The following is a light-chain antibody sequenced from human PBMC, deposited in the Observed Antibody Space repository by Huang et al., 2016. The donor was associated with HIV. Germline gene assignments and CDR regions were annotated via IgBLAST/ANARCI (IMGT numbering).Light chain of an antibody. CDR1: RSVSTN. Sequence: EIVMTQSPATLSVSPRERVTLSCRANRSVSTNLAWYQQRPGQAPRLLIYGSSTRAPGIPARFSGSGSGTDFSLTISSLQSEDFALYYCHQYNNWLLSFGGGTRVDI. CDR3: HQYNNWLLS. J-gene: IGKJ4*01. V-gene: IGKV3-15*01. CDR2: GSS.